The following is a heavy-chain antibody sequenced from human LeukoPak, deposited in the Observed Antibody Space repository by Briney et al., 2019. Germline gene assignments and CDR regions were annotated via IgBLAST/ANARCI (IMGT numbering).Heavy chain of an antibody. CDR1: GGSISSYY. D-gene: IGHD1-26*01. CDR2: IHYSGSS. J-gene: IGHJ6*02. CDR3: ARARDSGSSRSFYYYGLDV. V-gene: IGHV4-59*01. Sequence: SETLSLTCTVSGGSISSYYWNWIRHPPGKGLEWIGYIHYSGSSNYNPSLKSRVTISVDTSMNQVSLKLTSVTAADTALYFCARARDSGSSRSFYYYGLDVWAQGTTVTVSS.